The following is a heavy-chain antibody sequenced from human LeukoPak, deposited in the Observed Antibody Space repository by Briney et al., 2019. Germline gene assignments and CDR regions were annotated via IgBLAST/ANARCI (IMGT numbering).Heavy chain of an antibody. CDR3: ASPRGHYYGSGEYYFDY. J-gene: IGHJ4*02. CDR1: GGSISSSSYY. V-gene: IGHV4-39*01. CDR2: IYYSGST. Sequence: SETLSLTCTVSGGSISSSSYYWGWIRQPPGKGLEWIGSIYYSGSTYYNPSLKSRVTISVDTSKNQFSLKLSSVTAADTAVYYCASPRGHYYGSGEYYFDYWGQGTLVTVSS. D-gene: IGHD3-10*01.